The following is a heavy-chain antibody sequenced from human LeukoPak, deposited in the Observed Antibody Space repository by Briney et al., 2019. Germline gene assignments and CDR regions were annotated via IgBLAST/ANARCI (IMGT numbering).Heavy chain of an antibody. D-gene: IGHD2-2*01. CDR3: TTGYCSRTSCYYFDY. V-gene: IGHV3-15*01. J-gene: IGHJ4*02. Sequence: GGSLRLSCAASGFTFSNAWMSWVRQAPGKGLEWVGRTKSKTDGGTTDYAAPVKGRFTISRDDSKNTLYLQMNSLKTEDTAVYYCTTGYCSRTSCYYFDYWGQGTLVTVSS. CDR2: TKSKTDGGTT. CDR1: GFTFSNAW.